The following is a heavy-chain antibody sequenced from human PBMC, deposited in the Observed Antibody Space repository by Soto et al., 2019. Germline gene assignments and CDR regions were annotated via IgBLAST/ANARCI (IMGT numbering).Heavy chain of an antibody. CDR1: GFTFSSYS. V-gene: IGHV3-21*01. Sequence: GGSLRLSCAASGFTFSSYSMNWVRQAPGKGLEWVSSISGSSDYMYYADSMKGRFTISRDNAKNSLYLQMNSLRGEETAVYYCESLTGSTRSRSDWGQGTLVTVSS. D-gene: IGHD1-7*01. CDR2: ISGSSDYM. J-gene: IGHJ4*02. CDR3: ESLTGSTRSRSD.